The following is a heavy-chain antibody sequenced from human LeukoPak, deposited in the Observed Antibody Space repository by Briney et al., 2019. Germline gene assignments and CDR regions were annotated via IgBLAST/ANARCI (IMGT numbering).Heavy chain of an antibody. Sequence: GGSLRLSCAASGFTFSGFAMSWVRRTPGKGLEWVSGISGSGDNTLYADSVKSRFTISRDNSKNTLYLEMNSLRAEDTAIYYCAKMKGHPLPKYYMDIWGQGTTVTVSS. D-gene: IGHD1-26*01. J-gene: IGHJ6*01. CDR3: AKMKGHPLPKYYMDI. CDR1: GFTFSGFA. V-gene: IGHV3-23*01. CDR2: ISGSGDNT.